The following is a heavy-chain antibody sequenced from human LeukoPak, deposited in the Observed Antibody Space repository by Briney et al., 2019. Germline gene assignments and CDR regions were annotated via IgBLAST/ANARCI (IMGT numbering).Heavy chain of an antibody. CDR2: INWNGGST. V-gene: IGHV3-20*04. CDR1: GFTFDDYG. J-gene: IGHJ4*02. Sequence: PGGSLRLSCAASGFTFDDYGMSWVRQAPGKGLEWVSGINWNGGSTGYADSVKGRFTISRDNAKNSLYLQMNSLRAEDTAVYYCARDAGVYYDILTGYYNHSPTLDYWGQGTLVTVSS. D-gene: IGHD3-9*01. CDR3: ARDAGVYYDILTGYYNHSPTLDY.